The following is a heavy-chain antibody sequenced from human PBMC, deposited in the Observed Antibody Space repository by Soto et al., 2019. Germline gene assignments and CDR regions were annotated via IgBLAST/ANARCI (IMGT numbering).Heavy chain of an antibody. CDR1: GGSISSGGYY. J-gene: IGHJ5*02. Sequence: PSETLSLTCTVSGGSISSGGYYWSWIRQHPGKGLEWIGYIYCSGSTYYNPSLKSRVTISVDTSKNQFSLKLSSVTAADTAVYYCARGRARKYNWFDPWGQGTLVTVSS. D-gene: IGHD6-6*01. CDR3: ARGRARKYNWFDP. V-gene: IGHV4-31*03. CDR2: IYCSGST.